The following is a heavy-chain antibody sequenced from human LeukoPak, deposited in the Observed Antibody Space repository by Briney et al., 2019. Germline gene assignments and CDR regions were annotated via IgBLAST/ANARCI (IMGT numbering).Heavy chain of an antibody. CDR2: LFSGGST. CDR1: GFTVSSNH. V-gene: IGHV3-66*01. J-gene: IGHJ4*02. CDR3: ARDKSGDTIAAADTYFDY. Sequence: PGGSLRLSCAASGFTVSSNHISWVRQAPGKGLEWVSVLFSGGSTHYADSVRGRFIISRDDSKNTVFLQMNSLRAEDTAVYYCARDKSGDTIAAADTYFDYWGQGTLATVSS. D-gene: IGHD6-13*01.